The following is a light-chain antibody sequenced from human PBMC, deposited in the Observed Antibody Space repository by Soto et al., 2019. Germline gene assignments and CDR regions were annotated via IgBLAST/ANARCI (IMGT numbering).Light chain of an antibody. V-gene: IGLV2-23*01. CDR1: SSDVGSYNL. CDR3: CSYVGNSAWV. Sequence: QSVLTQPASVSGSPGQSITISCIGTSSDVGSYNLVSWYQQHPGKAPKLLIYDGSKRPSGVSNRFSESKSGNTASLTISGLQAGDEADYYCCSYVGNSAWVFGSGTKVTVL. J-gene: IGLJ1*01. CDR2: DGS.